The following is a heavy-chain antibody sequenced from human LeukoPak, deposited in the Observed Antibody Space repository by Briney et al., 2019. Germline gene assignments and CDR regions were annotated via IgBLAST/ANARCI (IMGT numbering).Heavy chain of an antibody. CDR1: GYSFTSYW. Sequence: GESPKTSCNGAGYSFTSYWIGWGRQMPGKGLEWMGIIYPGYSDTRYSPSFQGPVTISADKSISTAYLLWCSLKTSDTAMYYCERGYFDQLPHYDAFDIWGQGTMVTVSS. J-gene: IGHJ3*02. V-gene: IGHV5-51*01. CDR2: IYPGYSDT. CDR3: ERGYFDQLPHYDAFDI. D-gene: IGHD2-2*01.